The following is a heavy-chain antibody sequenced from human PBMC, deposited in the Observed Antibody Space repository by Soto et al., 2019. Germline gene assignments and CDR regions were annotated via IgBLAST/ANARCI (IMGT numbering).Heavy chain of an antibody. CDR3: ARALNVVVVAASPGEPDWFDP. J-gene: IGHJ5*02. CDR1: GFTFSDYY. Sequence: GGSLRLSCAASGFTFSDYYMSWIRQAPGKGLEWVSYISSSGSTIYYADSVKGRFTISRDNAKNSLYLQMNSLRAEDTAVYYCARALNVVVVAASPGEPDWFDPWGQGTLVTVSS. V-gene: IGHV3-11*01. CDR2: ISSSGSTI. D-gene: IGHD2-15*01.